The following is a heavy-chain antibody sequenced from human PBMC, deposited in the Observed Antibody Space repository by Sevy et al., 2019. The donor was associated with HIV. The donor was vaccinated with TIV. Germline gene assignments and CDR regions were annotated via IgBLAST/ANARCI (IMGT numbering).Heavy chain of an antibody. CDR1: GFSLSIYA. J-gene: IGHJ3*02. V-gene: IGHV3-23*01. Sequence: GGSLRLSCAASGFSLSIYAMNWVRQAPEKGLEWVSGEAGSGGSTYHADSVRGRYTIPRDDSKSTLYLQMNSLSAEHTAVYYCAKDRGDPVAFDIWGQGSMVTVSS. CDR3: AKDRGDPVAFDI. D-gene: IGHD2-21*02. CDR2: EAGSGGST.